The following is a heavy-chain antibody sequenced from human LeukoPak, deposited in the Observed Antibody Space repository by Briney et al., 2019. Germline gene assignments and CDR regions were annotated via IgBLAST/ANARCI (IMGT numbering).Heavy chain of an antibody. CDR3: ANSDSSGFPLDY. CDR2: IWYDGSNK. J-gene: IGHJ4*02. CDR1: GFTFSSYG. V-gene: IGHV3-30*02. Sequence: PGGSLRLSCAASGFTFSSYGMHWVRQAPGKGLEWVAVIWYDGSNKYYADSVKGRFTISRDNSKNTLYLQMNSLRAEDTAVYYCANSDSSGFPLDYWGQGTLVTVSS. D-gene: IGHD3-22*01.